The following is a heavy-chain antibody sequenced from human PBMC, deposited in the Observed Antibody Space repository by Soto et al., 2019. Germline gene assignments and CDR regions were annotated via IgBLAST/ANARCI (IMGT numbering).Heavy chain of an antibody. CDR2: IYYSGST. D-gene: IGHD1-20*01. J-gene: IGHJ5*02. Sequence: QVQLQESGPGLVKPSQTLSLTCTVSGGSISSGGYYWSWIRQHPGKGLEWIGYIYYSGSTYYNPSLKRRLTIALXTSKTQFSLKLSSVTAADTAVYYCARVGGINWFDPWGQGTLVTVSS. CDR3: ARVGGINWFDP. CDR1: GGSISSGGYY. V-gene: IGHV4-31*03.